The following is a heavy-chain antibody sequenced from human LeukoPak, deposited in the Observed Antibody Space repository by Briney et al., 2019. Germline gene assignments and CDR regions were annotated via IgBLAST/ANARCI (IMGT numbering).Heavy chain of an antibody. CDR2: IYSGGST. CDR1: GFTVSSIY. J-gene: IGHJ4*02. D-gene: IGHD6-13*01. CDR3: ARVSARIAAAGPLDY. V-gene: IGHV3-66*01. Sequence: GSLRLSSAASGFTVSSIYMSWVRQAPGQELEGGSVIYSGGSTYYADSVKGRFTISRDNSKNTLYLQMGSLRTEDTAVYYCARVSARIAAAGPLDYRGQGTLVTVSS.